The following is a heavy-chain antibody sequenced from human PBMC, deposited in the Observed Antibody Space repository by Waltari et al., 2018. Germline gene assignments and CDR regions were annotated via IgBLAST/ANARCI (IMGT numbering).Heavy chain of an antibody. Sequence: LVESGGGLVQPGGSLRLSCAASRFTFSSYEMAWVHQAPGKWTGGISYITTTRNTLYYADSVKCRFTISRDNAKDLLYLQMNSLRAEDTAVYYCARSRVLETRYGMDVWGPGTTVTVS. CDR1: RFTFSSYE. J-gene: IGHJ6*02. V-gene: IGHV3-48*03. CDR3: ARSRVLETRYGMDV. CDR2: ITTTRNTL. D-gene: IGHD3-3*01.